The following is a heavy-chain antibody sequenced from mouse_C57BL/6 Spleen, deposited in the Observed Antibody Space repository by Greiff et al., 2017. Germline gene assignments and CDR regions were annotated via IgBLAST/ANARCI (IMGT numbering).Heavy chain of an antibody. D-gene: IGHD4-1*01. Sequence: QVQLQQPGAELVKPGASVKMSCKASGYTFTSYWITWVKQRPGQGLEWIGDIYPGSGSPNYNEKFKSKATLTVDTSSSTAYMQLSSLTSEDSAVYYCARGLGYYAMDYWGQGTSVTVSS. J-gene: IGHJ4*01. CDR2: IYPGSGSP. CDR3: ARGLGYYAMDY. V-gene: IGHV1-55*01. CDR1: GYTFTSYW.